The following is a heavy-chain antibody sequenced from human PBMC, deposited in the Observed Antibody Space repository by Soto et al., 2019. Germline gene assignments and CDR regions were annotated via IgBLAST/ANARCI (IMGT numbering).Heavy chain of an antibody. CDR1: GYTFNSHG. CDR3: ARGPGGATKPYYYYAMDV. D-gene: IGHD1-26*01. V-gene: IGHV1-18*04. J-gene: IGHJ6*01. Sequence: QVHLAQSGGEVKKPGTSVKVSCKASGYTFNSHGISWVRQAPGQGLEWMGWINTYSGNTNYAQKFQGRVTMTTSTPTNTTYLELRSLRSDDTAVYYCARGPGGATKPYYYYAMDVWGQGTPITVSS. CDR2: INTYSGNT.